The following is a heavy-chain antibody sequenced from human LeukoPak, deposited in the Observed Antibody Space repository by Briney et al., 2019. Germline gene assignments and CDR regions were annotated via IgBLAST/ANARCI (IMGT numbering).Heavy chain of an antibody. D-gene: IGHD1-26*01. CDR1: GFTFSSYT. CDR2: ITDSSSSM. CDR3: ARDPYNGNYGDSYYYYMDV. J-gene: IGHJ6*03. Sequence: GRSLRLSCAASGFTFSSYTMNSVRQAPGKGLEWVSSITDSSSSMYYADSVKGRFTISRDNAKNSLYLQMNSLRAEDTAIYYCARDPYNGNYGDSYYYYMDVWGKGTTVTISS. V-gene: IGHV3-21*01.